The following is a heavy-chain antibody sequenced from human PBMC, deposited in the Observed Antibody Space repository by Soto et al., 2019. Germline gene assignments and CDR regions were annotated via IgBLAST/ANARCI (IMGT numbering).Heavy chain of an antibody. D-gene: IGHD5-12*01. V-gene: IGHV1-69*12. Sequence: QVQLVQSGAEVKKPGSSVKVSCKASGGTFSNYPISWVRQAPGQGLEWMGGIIPILGTVNYAQKFQGRVTITADETTSTAYMELRSLGSEDTAVYYCARGNHRWLQLWYFDLWGRGTLVTVSS. CDR1: GGTFSNYP. CDR2: IIPILGTV. CDR3: ARGNHRWLQLWYFDL. J-gene: IGHJ2*01.